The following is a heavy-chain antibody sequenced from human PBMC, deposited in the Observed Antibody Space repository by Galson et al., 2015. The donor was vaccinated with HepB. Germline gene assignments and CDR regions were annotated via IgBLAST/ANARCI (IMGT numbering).Heavy chain of an antibody. CDR3: ARDTSYGDTSLFY. D-gene: IGHD4-17*01. V-gene: IGHV1-18*01. Sequence: SVKVSCKASGYTFPDYGISWVRQAPGQGLEWMGWISAYNGKTNYAQKLQGRVTLTTDTSTNTVYMELRSLRSGDTAVYYCARDTSYGDTSLFYWGQGTLVAVSS. CDR1: GYTFPDYG. J-gene: IGHJ4*02. CDR2: ISAYNGKT.